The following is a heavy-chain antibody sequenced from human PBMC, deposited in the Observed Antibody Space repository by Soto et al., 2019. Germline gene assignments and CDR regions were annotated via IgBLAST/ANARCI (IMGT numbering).Heavy chain of an antibody. Sequence: QVQLQESGPGLVKPSETLSLTCTVSGGSISSYYWSWIRQPPGKGLEWIGYIYYSGSTNYNPSLKSRVTISVDTSKNHCSLKLSSVTAADTAVYYCASSVAAAGPFDYWGQGTLVTVSS. D-gene: IGHD6-13*01. J-gene: IGHJ4*02. CDR1: GGSISSYY. V-gene: IGHV4-59*01. CDR2: IYYSGST. CDR3: ASSVAAAGPFDY.